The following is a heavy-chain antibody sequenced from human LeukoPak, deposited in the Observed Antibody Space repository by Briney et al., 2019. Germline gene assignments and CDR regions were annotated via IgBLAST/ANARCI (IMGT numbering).Heavy chain of an antibody. CDR1: AASITIDDYY. Sequence: PLSLTCTLSAASITIDDYYWGWVRQPPRKRLEWIGYIYYSGTTYYNPSLKSRVIISVDTSKIQFTLKLSAVTAADAAVYYCARATTVNTNYYGMDVWGQGTTVTVSS. CDR2: IYYSGTT. CDR3: ARATTVNTNYYGMDV. J-gene: IGHJ6*02. V-gene: IGHV4-30-4*01. D-gene: IGHD4-17*01.